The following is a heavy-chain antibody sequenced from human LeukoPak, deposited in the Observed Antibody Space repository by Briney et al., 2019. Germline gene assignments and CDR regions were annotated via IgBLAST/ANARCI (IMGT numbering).Heavy chain of an antibody. CDR2: ISWNSGSI. CDR1: GFTFDDYA. V-gene: IGHV3-9*01. D-gene: IGHD1-14*01. J-gene: IGHJ4*02. Sequence: GGSLRLSCAASGFTFDDYAMHWVRQAPGKGLEWVSGISWNSGSIGYADSVKGRFTISRDSAKNSLYLQMNSLRAEDTALYYCARYTEDYFDYWGQGTLVTVSS. CDR3: ARYTEDYFDY.